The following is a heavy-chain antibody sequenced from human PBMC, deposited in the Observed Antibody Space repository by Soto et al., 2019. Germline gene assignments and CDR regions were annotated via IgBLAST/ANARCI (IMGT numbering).Heavy chain of an antibody. CDR1: GYSFATYW. CDR2: IYPGDSDT. Sequence: PGESLKISCKGSGYSFATYWIGWVRQMPGKGLEWMGIIYPGDSDTRYSPSFRGQVTISADKSISTAYLQMTSLRPEDTAVYHCARGFCANRVCYYFFDLWGPGALVTVSS. J-gene: IGHJ4*02. V-gene: IGHV5-51*01. D-gene: IGHD2-8*01. CDR3: ARGFCANRVCYYFFDL.